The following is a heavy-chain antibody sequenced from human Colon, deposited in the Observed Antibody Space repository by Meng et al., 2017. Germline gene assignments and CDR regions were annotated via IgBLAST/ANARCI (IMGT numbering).Heavy chain of an antibody. J-gene: IGHJ4*02. CDR1: GFAFSRSG. CDR3: ARDHGTGLDH. CDR2: IRYDGSNI. V-gene: IGHV3-33*01. Sequence: QGDLVQSGGDVVQPGGSLRLSCVASGFAFSRSGMHWVRQAPGKGLECVAVIRYDGSNINYADSVKGRFTISRDNANNSLYLQMDSLTADDTAVYYCARDHGTGLDHWGQGALVTVSS. D-gene: IGHD1-14*01.